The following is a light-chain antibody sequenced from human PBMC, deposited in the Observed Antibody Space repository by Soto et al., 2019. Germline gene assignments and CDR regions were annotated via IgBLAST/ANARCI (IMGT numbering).Light chain of an antibody. CDR1: QTVSSN. Sequence: EIVITQSPATLSVSPGGGATLSCRASQTVSSNLAWYQQKPGQAPRLLIYGAATRATGIPARFSGSGSGTEFTLTIRSLQSEDFAVYFCQQYNDWWTFGQGTKVDIK. J-gene: IGKJ1*01. CDR3: QQYNDWWT. CDR2: GAA. V-gene: IGKV3-15*01.